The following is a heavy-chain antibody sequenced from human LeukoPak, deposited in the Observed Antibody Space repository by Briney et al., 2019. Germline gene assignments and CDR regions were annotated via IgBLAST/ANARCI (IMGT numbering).Heavy chain of an antibody. CDR2: ISYDGSNK. CDR1: GFTFSSYA. CDR3: AKVGSGSCY. V-gene: IGHV3-30*18. J-gene: IGHJ4*02. Sequence: GGSLRLSCAASGFTFSSYAMSWVRQAPGKGLEWVAVISYDGSNKYYADSVKGRFTISRDNSKNTLYLQMNSLRAEDTAVYYCAKVGSGSCYWGQGTLVTVSS. D-gene: IGHD1-26*01.